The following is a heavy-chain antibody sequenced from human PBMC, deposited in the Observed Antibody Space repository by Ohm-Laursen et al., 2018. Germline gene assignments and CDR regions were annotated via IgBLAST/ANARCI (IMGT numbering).Heavy chain of an antibody. Sequence: SETLSLTWTVSGGSISSSYWSWIRQPAGKGLEWVGRIHPSGGTDYNPSLKSRVTLSIDTSKNQFSLNLRSVTAADTAVYYCARHGDYNRWYFDLWGRGTLVTVSS. CDR1: GGSISSSY. J-gene: IGHJ2*01. V-gene: IGHV4-4*07. CDR2: IHPSGGT. D-gene: IGHD4-17*01. CDR3: ARHGDYNRWYFDL.